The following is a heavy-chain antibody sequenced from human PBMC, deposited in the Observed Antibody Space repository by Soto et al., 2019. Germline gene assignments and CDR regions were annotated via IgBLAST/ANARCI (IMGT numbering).Heavy chain of an antibody. CDR3: TRQMLGEFWSAYPYWYFDL. CDR2: IYYSGTM. CDR1: GGSVSRRSSY. V-gene: IGHV4-39*01. Sequence: SETLSLTCTVSGGSVSRRSSYWGWIRQPPGKGLEWIASIYYSGTMYYNPSLNSRVTISVDTSKNEFSLKLTSVTAADTAVYYCTRQMLGEFWSAYPYWYFDLWGRGTLVTVSS. J-gene: IGHJ2*01. D-gene: IGHD3-3*01.